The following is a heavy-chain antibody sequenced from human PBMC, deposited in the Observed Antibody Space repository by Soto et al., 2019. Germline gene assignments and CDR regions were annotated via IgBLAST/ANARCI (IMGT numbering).Heavy chain of an antibody. D-gene: IGHD4-17*01. CDR2: IYYSGST. Sequence: SETLSLTCTVSGGSISSYYWSLLRQPPGKGLEWIGYIYYSGSTNYNPSLKSRVTISVDTSKNQFSLKLSSVTAADMAVYYCARGRRTTVTIDYWGQGTLVT. CDR1: GGSISSYY. CDR3: ARGRRTTVTIDY. J-gene: IGHJ4*02. V-gene: IGHV4-59*12.